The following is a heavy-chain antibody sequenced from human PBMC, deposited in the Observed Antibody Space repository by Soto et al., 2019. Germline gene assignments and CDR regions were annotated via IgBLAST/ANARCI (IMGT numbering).Heavy chain of an antibody. V-gene: IGHV4-59*12. CDR2: IYYSGST. Sequence: SETLSLTCTVSGGSISSYYWSWIRQPPGKGLEWIGYIYYSGSTNYNPSLKSRVTISVDTSKNQFSLKLSSVTAADTAVYYCARAAHYSSPFHWFDPWGQGTLVTVSS. D-gene: IGHD6-13*01. CDR1: GGSISSYY. J-gene: IGHJ5*02. CDR3: ARAAHYSSPFHWFDP.